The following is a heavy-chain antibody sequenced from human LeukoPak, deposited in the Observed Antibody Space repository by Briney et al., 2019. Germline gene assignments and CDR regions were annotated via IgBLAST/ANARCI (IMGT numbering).Heavy chain of an antibody. CDR3: ARDKPRDSVAGSNFDY. D-gene: IGHD6-19*01. J-gene: IGHJ4*02. CDR2: IKQDATEK. Sequence: TGGSLRLSCAASGFTFSSYGMSWVRQAPGKGLEWVANIKQDATEKYYIDSVKGRFTISRDNVQNSLYLQMDSLRVEDTAVYYCARDKPRDSVAGSNFDYWGQGILVTVSS. V-gene: IGHV3-7*01. CDR1: GFTFSSYG.